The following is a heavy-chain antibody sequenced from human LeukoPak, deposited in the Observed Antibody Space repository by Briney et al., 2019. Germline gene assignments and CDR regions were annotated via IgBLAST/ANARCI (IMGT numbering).Heavy chain of an antibody. J-gene: IGHJ4*02. Sequence: PSETLSLTCAVSGGSISSNSYSWSWIRQPPGKGLEWIGSIYYSGSTYYNPSLKSRVTISVDTSKNQFSLKLSSVTAADTAVYYCARDGISSGWREGGVDYWGQGTLVTVSS. D-gene: IGHD6-19*01. CDR2: IYYSGST. CDR1: GGSISSNSYS. V-gene: IGHV4-39*07. CDR3: ARDGISSGWREGGVDY.